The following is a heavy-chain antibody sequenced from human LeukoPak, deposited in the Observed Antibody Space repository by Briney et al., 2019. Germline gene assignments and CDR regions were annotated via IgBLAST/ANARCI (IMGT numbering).Heavy chain of an antibody. D-gene: IGHD7-27*01. Sequence: SQTLSLTCAISGDSFSFNSDDWKWIRQSPSRGLEWLGRAYYRSKWLYDYAVSVKSRLTITPDTARNQFSLQLNSVTPEDTAVYYCVRDANWGLDALDIWGQGTMVTVSS. CDR1: GDSFSFNSDD. CDR3: VRDANWGLDALDI. V-gene: IGHV6-1*01. CDR2: AYYRSKWLY. J-gene: IGHJ3*02.